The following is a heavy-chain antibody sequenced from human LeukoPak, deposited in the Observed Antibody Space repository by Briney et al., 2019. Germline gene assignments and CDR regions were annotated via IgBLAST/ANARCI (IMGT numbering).Heavy chain of an antibody. Sequence: PGGSLRLSCAASGFTFDDYTMSWVRQAPGKGLVWVSRINSDGSSTSYADSVKGRFTISRDNAKNTLYLQMNSLRAEDTAVYYCARDRYSSGWGAAFDIWGQGTMVTVSS. D-gene: IGHD6-19*01. J-gene: IGHJ3*02. V-gene: IGHV3-74*01. CDR2: INSDGSST. CDR1: GFTFDDYT. CDR3: ARDRYSSGWGAAFDI.